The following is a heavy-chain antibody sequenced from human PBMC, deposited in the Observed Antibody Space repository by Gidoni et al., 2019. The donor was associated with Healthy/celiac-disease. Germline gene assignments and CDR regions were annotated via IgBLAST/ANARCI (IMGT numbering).Heavy chain of an antibody. CDR3: ARVLPPLDYGGNSDY. CDR1: GFTFSSYS. V-gene: IGHV3-21*01. CDR2: ISSSSSYI. D-gene: IGHD2-15*01. J-gene: IGHJ4*02. Sequence: EVQLVESGGGLVKPGGSLRLSCAASGFTFSSYSMNWVRQAPGKGLEWVSSISSSSSYIYYADSVKGRFTISRDNAKNSLYLQMNSLRAEDTAVYYCARVLPPLDYGGNSDYWGQGTLVTVSS.